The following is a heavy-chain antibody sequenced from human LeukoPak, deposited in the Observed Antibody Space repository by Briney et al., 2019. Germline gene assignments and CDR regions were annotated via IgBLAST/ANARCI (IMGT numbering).Heavy chain of an antibody. CDR2: ISYDGSNK. J-gene: IGHJ1*01. CDR3: AKEQQAFKRGHWLSWFRH. D-gene: IGHD6-13*01. Sequence: GGSLRLSCAASGFTFSSYGMHWVRQAPGKGLEWVAVISYDGSNKYYADSVKGRFTISRDNSKNTLYLQMNSLRAEDTAVYYCAKEQQAFKRGHWLSWFRHWGQGTLVTVSS. V-gene: IGHV3-30*18. CDR1: GFTFSSYG.